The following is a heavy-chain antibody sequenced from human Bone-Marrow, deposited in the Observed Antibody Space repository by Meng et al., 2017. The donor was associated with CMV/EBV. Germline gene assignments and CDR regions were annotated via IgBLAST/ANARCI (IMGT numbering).Heavy chain of an antibody. CDR3: AGLPIVGDTPYYIDY. J-gene: IGHJ4*02. V-gene: IGHV1-69*12. D-gene: IGHD1-26*01. CDR2: IIPIFGTA. Sequence: HLVQGGAEVNMSGPSVKPACQAAGGTLSSKATGCVRQAPGQGLGCMGGIIPIFGTAHYAQKFQGPVPITAAESTSTAYMELSSLSSEDTAVYYCAGLPIVGDTPYYIDYWGQGTLVTVSS. CDR1: GGTLSSKA.